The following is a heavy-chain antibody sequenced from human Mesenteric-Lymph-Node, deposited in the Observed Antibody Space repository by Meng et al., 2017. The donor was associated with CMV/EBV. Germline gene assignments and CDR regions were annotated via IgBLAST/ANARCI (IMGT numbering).Heavy chain of an antibody. CDR1: GFTFSSFT. D-gene: IGHD2-2*01. CDR2: ITNLGRST. V-gene: IGHV3-23*01. CDR3: ARVRLIQYCSSTSCPYYYYGMDV. Sequence: GGSLRLSCAASGFTFSSFTMSWVRQAPGEGLEWVSSITNLGRSTSYANSVRGRFIVSRDNSKDTLYLQMDSLSAEDTAVYYCARVRLIQYCSSTSCPYYYYGMDVWGQGTTVTVSS. J-gene: IGHJ6*02.